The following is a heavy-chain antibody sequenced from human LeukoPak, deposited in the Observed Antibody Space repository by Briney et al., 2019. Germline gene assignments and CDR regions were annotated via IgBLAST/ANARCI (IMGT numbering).Heavy chain of an antibody. Sequence: GASVKVSCKASGYTFTSYGLSWVRPAPGQGVEGMGWISAYNGNTNYAQNLQGRVTMTTDTSTRTAYMELRSLRSDDTAVYYCAREGFGELGHFDYWGQGTLVTVSS. CDR2: ISAYNGNT. CDR3: AREGFGELGHFDY. CDR1: GYTFTSYG. D-gene: IGHD3-10*01. V-gene: IGHV1-18*04. J-gene: IGHJ4*02.